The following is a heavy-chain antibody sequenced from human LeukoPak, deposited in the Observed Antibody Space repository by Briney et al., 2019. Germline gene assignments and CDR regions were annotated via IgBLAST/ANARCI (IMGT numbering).Heavy chain of an antibody. V-gene: IGHV5-51*01. D-gene: IGHD4-17*01. CDR3: ARALRTGQGDYVPVL. J-gene: IGHJ4*02. Sequence: GESLKISCKASGYKFTNYWIGWVRQMPGKGLEWMTIIYPGDSETRYSPSFQGQVTISADKSIGTTYLQWRSLKASDTAMYYCARALRTGQGDYVPVLWGQGTLVIVSS. CDR1: GYKFTNYW. CDR2: IYPGDSET.